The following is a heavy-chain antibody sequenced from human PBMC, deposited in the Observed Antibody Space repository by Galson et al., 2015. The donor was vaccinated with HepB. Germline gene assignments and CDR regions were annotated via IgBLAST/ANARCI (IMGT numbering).Heavy chain of an antibody. CDR3: ARLNGGYPWYFDY. Sequence: SVKVSCKASGYTFTSYAMHWVRQAPGQRLEWMGWINAGNGNTKYSQKFQGRVTITRDTSASTAYMELSSLRSEDTAVYYCARLNGGYPWYFDYWGQGTLVTVSS. V-gene: IGHV1-3*01. CDR2: INAGNGNT. CDR1: GYTFTSYA. J-gene: IGHJ4*02. D-gene: IGHD5-12*01.